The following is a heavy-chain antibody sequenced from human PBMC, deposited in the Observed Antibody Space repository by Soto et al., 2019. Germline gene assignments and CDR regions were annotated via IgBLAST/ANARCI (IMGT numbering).Heavy chain of an antibody. D-gene: IGHD6-19*01. CDR3: ARSVEGHFDY. J-gene: IGHJ4*02. CDR2: ITSDTKTI. Sequence: EVQLVESGGDLVQRGGSLRLSCVASGFTFSDNSMNWVRQAPGKGLEWFSYITSDTKTIKYADSVNGRFTISRDNAKNSVYLQMNSLRDEDTAVYYCARSVEGHFDYWGQGTVVTVSS. V-gene: IGHV3-48*02. CDR1: GFTFSDNS.